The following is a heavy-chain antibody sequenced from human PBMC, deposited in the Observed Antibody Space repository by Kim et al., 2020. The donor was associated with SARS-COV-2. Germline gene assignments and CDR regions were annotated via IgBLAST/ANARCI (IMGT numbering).Heavy chain of an antibody. CDR3: ARWRGPRGVCETSDCYSSGLDV. J-gene: IGHJ6*02. V-gene: IGHV3-21*04. CDR2: ISGTKTYI. D-gene: IGHD2-21*02. CDR1: GFTFSRHA. Sequence: GGSLRLSCAGSGFTFSRHAMNWVRQAPGKGLEWVASISGTKTYITYGDSVRGRFFISRDNTQKSLFLQMTSLRVEDTGVYFCARWRGPRGVCETSDCYSSGLDVWGLGTTVIVS.